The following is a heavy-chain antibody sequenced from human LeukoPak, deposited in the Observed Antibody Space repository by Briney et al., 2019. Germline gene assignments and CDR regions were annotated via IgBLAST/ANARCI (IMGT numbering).Heavy chain of an antibody. Sequence: SGGSLRLSCAASGFTFDDYAMHWVRQAPGKGLEWVSGISWNSGSIGYADSVKGRFTISRDNAKNSLYLQMNSLRAEDMALYYCAKEMYSSSWYGGNAFDIWGQGTMVTVSS. CDR1: GFTFDDYA. CDR2: ISWNSGSI. J-gene: IGHJ3*02. D-gene: IGHD6-13*01. V-gene: IGHV3-9*03. CDR3: AKEMYSSSWYGGNAFDI.